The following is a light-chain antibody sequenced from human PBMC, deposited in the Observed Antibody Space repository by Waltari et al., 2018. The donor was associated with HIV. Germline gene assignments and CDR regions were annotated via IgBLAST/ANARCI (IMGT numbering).Light chain of an antibody. CDR2: GAS. J-gene: IGKJ1*01. Sequence: EIVLTQSPGTLSLSPGERANLPCRASQSVSSSYLAWYQQKPGQAPRLLIYGASSRATGIPDRFSGSGSGTDFTLTISRLEPEDFAVYYCQQYGSSRETFGQGTKVEIK. CDR3: QQYGSSRET. V-gene: IGKV3-20*01. CDR1: QSVSSSY.